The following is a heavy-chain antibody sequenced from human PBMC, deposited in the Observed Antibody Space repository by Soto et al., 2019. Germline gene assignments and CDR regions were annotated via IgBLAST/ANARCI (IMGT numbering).Heavy chain of an antibody. V-gene: IGHV3-23*01. D-gene: IGHD3-16*02. J-gene: IGHJ4*02. CDR2: VSGSGGST. Sequence: GGSLRLSCAVSGFIFGSYAMTWVRQAPGKGLEWVSSVSGSGGSTYYADSVKGRITISRDNSKNTVYLQMNSLRADDTAVYYCANSLGELSYDYWGQGTLVTVSS. CDR1: GFIFGSYA. CDR3: ANSLGELSYDY.